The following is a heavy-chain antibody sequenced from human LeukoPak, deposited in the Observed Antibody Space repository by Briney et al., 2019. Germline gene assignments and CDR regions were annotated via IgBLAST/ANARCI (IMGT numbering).Heavy chain of an antibody. CDR2: ISSSSSYI. V-gene: IGHV3-21*01. Sequence: GGSLRLSCAASGFTFSSYSMNWVRQAPGKGLEWVSSISSSSSYIYYADSVKGRFTISRDNAKNSLYLQMNSLRAEDTAVYYCARGVTPGGAFDIWGQGTMVTVSS. D-gene: IGHD2-21*02. CDR1: GFTFSSYS. CDR3: ARGVTPGGAFDI. J-gene: IGHJ3*02.